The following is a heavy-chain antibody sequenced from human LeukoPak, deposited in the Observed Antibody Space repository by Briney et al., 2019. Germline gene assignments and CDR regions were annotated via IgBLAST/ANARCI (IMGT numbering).Heavy chain of an antibody. CDR1: GYTFTSYG. J-gene: IGHJ4*02. CDR3: ARDQVVSGHIVVVTAIPYFDY. D-gene: IGHD2-21*02. CDR2: ISAYNGNT. Sequence: ASVKVSCKASGYTFTSYGISWVRQAPGQGLEWMGWISAYNGNTNYAQKLQGRVTMTTDTSTSTAYMELRSLRSDDTAVYYCARDQVVSGHIVVVTAIPYFDYWGQGTLVTVSS. V-gene: IGHV1-18*01.